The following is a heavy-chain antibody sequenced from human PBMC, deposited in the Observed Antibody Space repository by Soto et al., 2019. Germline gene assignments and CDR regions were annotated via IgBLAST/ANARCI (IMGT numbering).Heavy chain of an antibody. CDR1: GGSISSYY. CDR3: ARESRIVGATTFDY. J-gene: IGHJ4*02. Sequence: PSETLSLTCTVSGGSISSYYWSWIRQPPGKGLEWIGYIYYSGSTNYNPSLKSRVTISVDTSKNQFSLKLSSVTAADTAVYYCARESRIVGATTFDYWGQGTLVTVS. V-gene: IGHV4-59*01. CDR2: IYYSGST. D-gene: IGHD1-26*01.